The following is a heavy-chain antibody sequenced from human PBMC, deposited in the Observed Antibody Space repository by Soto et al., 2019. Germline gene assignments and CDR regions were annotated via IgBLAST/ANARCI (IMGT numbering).Heavy chain of an antibody. V-gene: IGHV3-9*01. CDR3: GTDLSAGGLDV. CDR1: GFSFGGHV. Sequence: EVQLVESGGGLIQPGGSLRLSCAASGFSFGGHVMHWVWQRPGKGLEWVSGIFHDSNTIGYADSVKGRFAVSRDNARNTLYLQMNSLTVDDTAFYYCGTDLSAGGLDVWGKGTSVTVS. J-gene: IGHJ6*03. D-gene: IGHD3-10*01. CDR2: IFHDSNTI.